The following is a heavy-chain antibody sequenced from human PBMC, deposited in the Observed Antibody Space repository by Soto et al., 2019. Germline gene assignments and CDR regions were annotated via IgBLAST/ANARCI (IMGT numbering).Heavy chain of an antibody. J-gene: IGHJ4*02. V-gene: IGHV1-3*01. CDR3: ARWEDVRLFCFYY. CDR1: GYTFTSYS. Sequence: ASVKVSCKASGYTFTSYSMHWVRQAPGQRLEWMGWINAGNGNTKYSQKFQGRVTITRDTSASTAYMELSSLRSEDTAVYYWARWEDVRLFCFYYWGQGTLVTVSS. D-gene: IGHD1-26*01. CDR2: INAGNGNT.